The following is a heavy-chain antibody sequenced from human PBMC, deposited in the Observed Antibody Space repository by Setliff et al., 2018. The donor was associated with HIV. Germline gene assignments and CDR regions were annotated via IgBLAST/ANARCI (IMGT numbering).Heavy chain of an antibody. V-gene: IGHV3-30*02. CDR2: IRYDGSNI. J-gene: IGHJ4*02. CDR1: GFTFRNYG. Sequence: GGSLRLSCAASGFTFRNYGIHWVRQAPGKGLEWVAFIRYDGSNIYYADSVRGRFAISRDNFKNTVYLQVHSLRIEDTAVYYCARGSGYYYFDNWGQGALVTVS. D-gene: IGHD3-22*01. CDR3: ARGSGYYYFDN.